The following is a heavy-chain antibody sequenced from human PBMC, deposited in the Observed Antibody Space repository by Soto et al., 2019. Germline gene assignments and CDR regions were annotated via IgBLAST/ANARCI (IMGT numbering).Heavy chain of an antibody. J-gene: IGHJ6*02. V-gene: IGHV1-69*13. Sequence: SVKVSCKASGGTFSSYAISWVRHAPGQGLEWMGGIIPIFGTANYAQKFQGRVTITAGESTSTAYMELSSLRSEDTAVYYCARRVTAIVTGADHYYYYYGMDVWGQGTTVTVSS. CDR3: ARRVTAIVTGADHYYYYYGMDV. CDR1: GGTFSSYA. CDR2: IIPIFGTA. D-gene: IGHD5-18*01.